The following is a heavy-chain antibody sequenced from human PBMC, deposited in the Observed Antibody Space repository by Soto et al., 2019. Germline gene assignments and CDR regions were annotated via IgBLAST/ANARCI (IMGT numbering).Heavy chain of an antibody. CDR1: GFTFSGYA. CDR3: GKSPAFYYYTMDV. J-gene: IGHJ6*02. V-gene: IGHV3-23*01. Sequence: GSLRLSCAASGFTFSGYAMTWVRQAPGKGLEWVSSITGSGTSTYYADSVKGRFIISRDNSKNTVSLQMNSLRADDTAVYYCGKSPAFYYYTMDVWGQGTTVTVSS. CDR2: ITGSGTST.